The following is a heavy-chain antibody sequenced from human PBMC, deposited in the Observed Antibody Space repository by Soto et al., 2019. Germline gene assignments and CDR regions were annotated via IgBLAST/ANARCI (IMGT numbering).Heavy chain of an antibody. D-gene: IGHD1-1*01. CDR3: VRDRNWNGYYGMDV. V-gene: IGHV4-59*01. Sequence: QVQLQESGPGLVKPSETLSLTCTVSGVSISSYYWSWTRQPPGKRLEWIGYIYYSGSTNYNPSLESRVTIALDTSKTHFSLKLSSVTAADTDVYYCVRDRNWNGYYGMDVWGQGTTVTVSS. CDR2: IYYSGST. CDR1: GVSISSYY. J-gene: IGHJ6*02.